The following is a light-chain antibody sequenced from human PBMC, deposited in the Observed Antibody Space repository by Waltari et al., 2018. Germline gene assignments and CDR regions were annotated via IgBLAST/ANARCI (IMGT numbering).Light chain of an antibody. J-gene: IGKJ2*01. V-gene: IGKV4-1*01. Sequence: DIVMTQSPDSLAVSLGVRATIHCKSSQPVLYSPNNKNYLAWYQQKPGQPPKLLIYLASTRESGVPDRFSGSGSGTDFTLTISSLQAEDVAVYYCHQFYVAPHTFGQGTRLVIK. CDR1: QPVLYSPNNKNY. CDR3: HQFYVAPHT. CDR2: LAS.